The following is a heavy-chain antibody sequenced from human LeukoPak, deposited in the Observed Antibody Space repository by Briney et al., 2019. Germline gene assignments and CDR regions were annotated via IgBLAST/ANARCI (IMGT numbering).Heavy chain of an antibody. D-gene: IGHD2-2*01. CDR2: ISSSSSYI. Sequence: GGSLRLSCAASGFTFSSYSMNWVRQAPGKGLEWVSSISSSSSYIYYADSVKGRFTISRDNAKNSLYLQMNSLGAEDTAVYYCARGGVVPAADNWFDPWGQGTLVTVSS. J-gene: IGHJ5*02. CDR1: GFTFSSYS. V-gene: IGHV3-21*01. CDR3: ARGGVVPAADNWFDP.